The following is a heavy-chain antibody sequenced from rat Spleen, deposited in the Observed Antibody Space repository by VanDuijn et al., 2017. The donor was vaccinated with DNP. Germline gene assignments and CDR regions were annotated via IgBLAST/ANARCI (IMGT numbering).Heavy chain of an antibody. CDR2: IIYDGSRT. V-gene: IGHV5S10*01. J-gene: IGHJ3*01. CDR3: ARPIYNNHGGFAY. Sequence: EVQLVESGGGLVQPGRSLKLSCAASGFSFSDYNMAWVRQAPKKGLEWVATIIYDGSRTYYRDSVKGRFTISRDNAKSTLYLQMNSLRSEDMATYYCARPIYNNHGGFAYWGQGTLVSVSS. D-gene: IGHD1-10*01. CDR1: GFSFSDYN.